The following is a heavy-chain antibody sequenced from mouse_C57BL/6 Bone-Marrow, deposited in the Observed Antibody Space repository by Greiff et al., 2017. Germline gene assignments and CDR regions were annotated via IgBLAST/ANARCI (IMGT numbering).Heavy chain of an antibody. Sequence: QVQLQQPGAELVMPGASVKLSCKASGYTFTSYWMHWVKQRPGQGLEWIGEIDPSDSYTNYNQKFKGKSTLTVDQSSSTAYMQLSSLTSEDSAVYYCARSAYYSNLYAMDYWGQGTSVTVSS. CDR3: ARSAYYSNLYAMDY. V-gene: IGHV1-69*01. D-gene: IGHD2-5*01. CDR1: GYTFTSYW. J-gene: IGHJ4*01. CDR2: IDPSDSYT.